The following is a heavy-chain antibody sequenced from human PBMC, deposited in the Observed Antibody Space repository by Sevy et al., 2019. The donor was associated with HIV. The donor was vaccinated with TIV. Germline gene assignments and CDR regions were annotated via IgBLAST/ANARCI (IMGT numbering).Heavy chain of an antibody. CDR1: GITFSSHA. V-gene: IGHV3-23*01. J-gene: IGHJ5*02. CDR3: AKGGYSSSTSCYFHP. CDR2: ISGSGGSA. Sequence: GGSLRLSCAASGITFSSHAMSWVRQAPGKGLEWVSTISGSGGSAYNADPVKGRFTISRDNSKNTLYLQMISLRFEDTYIYYCAKGGYSSSTSCYFHPWGQGTLVTVSS. D-gene: IGHD2-2*01.